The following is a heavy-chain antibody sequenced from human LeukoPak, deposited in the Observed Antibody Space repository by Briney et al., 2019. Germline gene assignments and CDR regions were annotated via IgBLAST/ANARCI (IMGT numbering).Heavy chain of an antibody. CDR3: ARALVPATHRLSS. CDR2: INPNSGVT. J-gene: IGHJ5*02. Sequence: ASVKVSCKASGYTFTGYYMHWVRQAPGQGLEWMGWINPNSGVTKYAQKFQGRVTMTRDTSISTAYMDLSRLTSDDTAVYYCARALVPATHRLSSWGQGTLVTVSS. D-gene: IGHD2-2*01. CDR1: GYTFTGYY. V-gene: IGHV1-2*02.